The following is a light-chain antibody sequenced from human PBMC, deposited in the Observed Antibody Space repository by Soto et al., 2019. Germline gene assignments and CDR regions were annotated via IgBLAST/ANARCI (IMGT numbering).Light chain of an antibody. V-gene: IGKV1-5*03. J-gene: IGKJ1*01. CDR1: QSISSW. CDR3: QQYNAYPLT. CDR2: KAS. Sequence: DIQMTQSPSTLSASVGDRVTITCRASQSISSWLAWYQQKPGKAPKLLINKASSLESGVPLRFSGSGSGTEFTLTISSLQPDDFATYYCQQYNAYPLTFGRGTKVELK.